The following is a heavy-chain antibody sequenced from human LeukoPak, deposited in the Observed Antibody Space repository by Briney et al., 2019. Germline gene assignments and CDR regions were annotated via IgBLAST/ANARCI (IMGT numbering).Heavy chain of an antibody. Sequence: ASAKVSCKASGYTFTGYYMHWVRQAPGQGLEWMGWINPDSGGTNYAQKFQGRVTMTRDTSISTAYMELSRLRSDDTAVYYCTRRYTRGSWGIAAADDAFDIWGQGTMVTVSS. D-gene: IGHD6-13*01. CDR1: GYTFTGYY. J-gene: IGHJ3*02. V-gene: IGHV1-2*02. CDR2: INPDSGGT. CDR3: TRRYTRGSWGIAAADDAFDI.